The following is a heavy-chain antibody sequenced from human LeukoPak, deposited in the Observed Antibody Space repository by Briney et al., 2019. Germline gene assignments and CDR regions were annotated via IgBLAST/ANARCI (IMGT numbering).Heavy chain of an antibody. V-gene: IGHV4-39*01. CDR2: IYYSGST. CDR3: ADYDFWSGFYYMDV. J-gene: IGHJ6*03. CDR1: GGSISSSSYY. D-gene: IGHD3-3*01. Sequence: PSETLSLTCTVSGGSISSSSYYWGWIRQPPGQGLEWIGSIYYSGSTYYNPPLNSRFTISVDSSKNQFSLKLSSVTAADTAVYYCADYDFWSGFYYMDVWGKGTTVTVSS.